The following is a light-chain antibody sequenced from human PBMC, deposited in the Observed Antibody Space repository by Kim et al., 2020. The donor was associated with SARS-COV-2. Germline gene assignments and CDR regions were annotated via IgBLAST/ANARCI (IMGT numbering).Light chain of an antibody. V-gene: IGKV1-39*01. CDR2: AAS. CDR3: QQSYITPFT. CDR1: QSISSH. Sequence: ASVGDRVTITCRTTQSISSHLNWYQQKPGRAPQLLSSAASTLQGGVPSRFSGSGSETDFTLTISSLQPEDFATYFCQQSYITPFTFGPGTKVDIK. J-gene: IGKJ3*01.